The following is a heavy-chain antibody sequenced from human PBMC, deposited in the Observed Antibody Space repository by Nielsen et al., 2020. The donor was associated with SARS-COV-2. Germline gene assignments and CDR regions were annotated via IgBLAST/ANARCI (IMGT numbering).Heavy chain of an antibody. CDR1: GGSFSGYY. CDR3: ARRAHDFWSGYYYFDC. CDR2: INHSGST. V-gene: IGHV4-34*01. D-gene: IGHD3-3*01. Sequence: SETLSLTCAVYGGSFSGYYWSWIRQPPGKGLEWIGEINHSGSTNYNPSLKSRVTISVDTSKNQFSLKLSSVTAADTAVYYCARRAHDFWSGYYYFDCWGQGTLVTVSS. J-gene: IGHJ4*02.